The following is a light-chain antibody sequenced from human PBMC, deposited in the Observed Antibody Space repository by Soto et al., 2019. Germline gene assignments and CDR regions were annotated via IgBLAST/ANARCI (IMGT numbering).Light chain of an antibody. CDR3: CSDAGSSTV. Sequence: QSVLTQPASVSGSPGQSITISCTGTSSDVGSYNLVSWYQQHPGKAPKLMICEVSKRPSGVSNRFSGSKSGNTASLTISGLQAEDEADYYCCSDAGSSTVFGTGTMVTVL. V-gene: IGLV2-23*02. J-gene: IGLJ1*01. CDR2: EVS. CDR1: SSDVGSYNL.